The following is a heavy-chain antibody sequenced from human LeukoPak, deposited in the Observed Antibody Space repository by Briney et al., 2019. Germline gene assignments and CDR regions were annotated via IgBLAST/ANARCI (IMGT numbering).Heavy chain of an antibody. D-gene: IGHD3-22*01. V-gene: IGHV1-58*02. CDR2: IVVGSGNT. Sequence: TSVKVSCKASGFTFTSSAMQWVRQARGQRLEWIGWIVVGSGNTNYAQKFQERVTITRDMSTSTAYMKLSSLRSEDTAVYYCAAGAFGSGYYPIDYWGQGTLVTVSS. CDR1: GFTFTSSA. J-gene: IGHJ4*02. CDR3: AAGAFGSGYYPIDY.